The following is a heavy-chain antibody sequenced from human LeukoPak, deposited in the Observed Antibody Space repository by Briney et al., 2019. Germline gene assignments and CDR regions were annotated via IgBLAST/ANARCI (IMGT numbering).Heavy chain of an antibody. CDR1: GGSIRNSHYY. V-gene: IGHV4-39*01. Sequence: SETLSLTCSVSGGSIRNSHYYSVWIRQPPGKGLEWIESIYYDGKTYYNPSLKSRVTISVDTSKNQFSLKLSSVTAADTAIYYCARRSHCTGGSCPPVWGQGATVTVSS. J-gene: IGHJ6*02. CDR2: IYYDGKT. CDR3: ARRSHCTGGSCPPV. D-gene: IGHD2-15*01.